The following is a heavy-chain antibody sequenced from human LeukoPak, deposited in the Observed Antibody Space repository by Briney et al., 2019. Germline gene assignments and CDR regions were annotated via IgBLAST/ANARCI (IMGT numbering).Heavy chain of an antibody. J-gene: IGHJ6*03. Sequence: GGSLRLSCAASGFTFSSYGMHWVRQAPGKGLEWVAVISYDGSNKYYADSVKGRFTISRDNSKNTLYLQMNSLRAEDTAVYYCARGCSGGSCYSDSYMDVWGKGTTVTVSS. CDR2: ISYDGSNK. V-gene: IGHV3-30*03. CDR1: GFTFSSYG. CDR3: ARGCSGGSCYSDSYMDV. D-gene: IGHD2-15*01.